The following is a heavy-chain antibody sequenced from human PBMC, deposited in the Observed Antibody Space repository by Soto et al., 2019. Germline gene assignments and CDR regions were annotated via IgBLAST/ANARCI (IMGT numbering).Heavy chain of an antibody. J-gene: IGHJ3*02. CDR2: IYPGDSDT. D-gene: IGHD1-26*01. CDR3: PTTVRPILVGAPGGDAFDI. Sequence: GESLKISCKGSGYSFTSYWIGWVRQMPGKGLEWMGIIYPGDSDTRYSPSFQGQVTISADKSISTAYLQWSSLKASDTAMYYCPTTVRPILVGAPGGDAFDIWGQGTMVTVSS. V-gene: IGHV5-51*01. CDR1: GYSFTSYW.